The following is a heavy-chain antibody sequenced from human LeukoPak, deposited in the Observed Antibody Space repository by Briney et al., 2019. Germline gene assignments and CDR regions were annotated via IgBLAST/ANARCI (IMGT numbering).Heavy chain of an antibody. CDR1: GGSISSYY. V-gene: IGHV4-59*01. Sequence: PSETLSLTCTVSGGSISSYYWSWIRQPPGKGLEWIEYIYCSGSTNYNPSLKSRVTISVDTSKNQFSLKLSSVTAADTAVYYCARAVVAGTNYFDYWGQGTLVTVSS. J-gene: IGHJ4*02. D-gene: IGHD6-19*01. CDR2: IYCSGST. CDR3: ARAVVAGTNYFDY.